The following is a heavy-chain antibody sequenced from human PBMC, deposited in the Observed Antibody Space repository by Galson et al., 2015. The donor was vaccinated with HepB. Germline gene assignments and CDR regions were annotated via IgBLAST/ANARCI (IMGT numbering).Heavy chain of an antibody. J-gene: IGHJ4*02. CDR3: ARDGDLPFDY. D-gene: IGHD3-10*01. Sequence: CAISGDSVSSNNAAWNWIRQSPSRGLEWLGRTYYRSKWYNDYAASVKGRTTFNPDTSKNHFSLHLNSVTPEDTAVYYCARDGDLPFDYWGQGTPVTVSS. CDR1: GDSVSSNNAA. CDR2: TYYRSKWYN. V-gene: IGHV6-1*01.